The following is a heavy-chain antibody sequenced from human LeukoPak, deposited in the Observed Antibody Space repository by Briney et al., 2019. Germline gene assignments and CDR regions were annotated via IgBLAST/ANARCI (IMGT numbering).Heavy chain of an antibody. CDR2: ISGSGGST. CDR3: AKDRNQLLLGPCYGMDV. D-gene: IGHD2-2*01. Sequence: GGSLRLSCAASGFTFSSYAMSWVRQAPGKGLEWVSAISGSGGSTYYADSVKGRFTISRDNSKNTLYLQMNSLRAEDTAVYYCAKDRNQLLLGPCYGMDVWGQGTTVTVSS. J-gene: IGHJ6*02. V-gene: IGHV3-23*01. CDR1: GFTFSSYA.